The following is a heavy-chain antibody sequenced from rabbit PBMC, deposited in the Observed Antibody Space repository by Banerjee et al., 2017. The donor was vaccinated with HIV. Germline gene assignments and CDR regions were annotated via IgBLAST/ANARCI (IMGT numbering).Heavy chain of an antibody. CDR1: GIDFSSYG. Sequence: QQQLEESGGGLVKPGGTLTLTCKAPGIDFSSYGVSWVRQAPGKGLEWIACINTSSGNTVYATWAKGRFTISKTSWTTVTLQMTSLTAADTATYFCARRGSDWGDDLWGPGTLVTVS. J-gene: IGHJ6*01. V-gene: IGHV1S45*01. CDR2: INTSSGNT. CDR3: ARRGSDWGDDL. D-gene: IGHD4-1*01.